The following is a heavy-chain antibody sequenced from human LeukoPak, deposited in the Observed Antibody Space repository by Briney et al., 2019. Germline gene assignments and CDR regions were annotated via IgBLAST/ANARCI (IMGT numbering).Heavy chain of an antibody. CDR1: GGSITSGSYY. CDR3: ARGSSAARPNFDY. D-gene: IGHD6-6*01. Sequence: PSETLSLTCTVSGGSITSGSYYWSWIRQPPGKGLEWIGSIYYSGITYYNSSLKSRVTISVDTSKNQFSLKLNSVTAADTAVYYCARGSSAARPNFDYWGQGTLVTVSS. V-gene: IGHV4-39*07. CDR2: IYYSGIT. J-gene: IGHJ4*02.